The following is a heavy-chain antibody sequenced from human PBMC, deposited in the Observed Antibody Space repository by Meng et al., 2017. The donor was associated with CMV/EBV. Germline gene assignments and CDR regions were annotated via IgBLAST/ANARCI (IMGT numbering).Heavy chain of an antibody. CDR3: ARGPNGYRSSTSCYFYGMDV. CDR2: ISAYNGNT. Sequence: ASVKVSCKASGYTFTSYGISWVRQAPGQGLEWMGWISAYNGNTNYAQKLQGRVTMTTDTSTSTAYMELRSLRSDDTAVYYCARGPNGYRSSTSCYFYGMDVWGQGTTVTVSS. CDR1: GYTFTSYG. V-gene: IGHV1-18*01. J-gene: IGHJ6*02. D-gene: IGHD2-2*01.